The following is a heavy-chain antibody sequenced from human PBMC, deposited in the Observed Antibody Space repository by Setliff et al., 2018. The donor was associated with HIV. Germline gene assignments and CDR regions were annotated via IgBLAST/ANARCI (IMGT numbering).Heavy chain of an antibody. J-gene: IGHJ6*02. CDR1: GYTFTGYY. V-gene: IGHV1-2*02. D-gene: IGHD3-22*01. CDR3: ARDSYYDSSGYRGGGPGGYYYYGMGV. CDR2: INPNSGGT. Sequence: ASVKVSCKASGYTFTGYYMHWVRQAPGQGLEWMGWINPNSGGTNYAQKFQGRVTMTRDTSISTAYMELSRLRSDDTAVYYCARDSYYDSSGYRGGGPGGYYYYGMGVWGQGTTVTVSS.